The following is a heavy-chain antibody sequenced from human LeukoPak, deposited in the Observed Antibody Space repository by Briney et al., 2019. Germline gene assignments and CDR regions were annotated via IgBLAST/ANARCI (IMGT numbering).Heavy chain of an antibody. Sequence: PGGSLRLSCAASGFTFSSYAMTWVRQAPGKGLEWVSASTGSGGTTHYADTVMGRFAISRDNSKNTLYLQMNSLRAEDTAVYYCAKLQSDDLRTYYGMDVWGQGTTVTVSS. V-gene: IGHV3-23*01. D-gene: IGHD3-3*01. CDR2: STGSGGTT. J-gene: IGHJ6*02. CDR3: AKLQSDDLRTYYGMDV. CDR1: GFTFSSYA.